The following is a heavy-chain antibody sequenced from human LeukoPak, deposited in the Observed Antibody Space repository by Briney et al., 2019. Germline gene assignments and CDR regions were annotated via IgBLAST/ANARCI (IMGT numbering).Heavy chain of an antibody. CDR1: GFTFSNAW. V-gene: IGHV3-15*01. CDR3: TTHWLFDRGTDV. D-gene: IGHD3-22*01. CDR2: IKSKSDGGTT. J-gene: IGHJ6*02. Sequence: PGGSLRLSCVVSGFTFSNAWMIWVRQAPGKGLEWVGHIKSKSDGGTTDYAAPVKGRFTISRDDSKNTLYLQMNSLKTEDTAVYYCTTHWLFDRGTDVWGQGTTVTVSS.